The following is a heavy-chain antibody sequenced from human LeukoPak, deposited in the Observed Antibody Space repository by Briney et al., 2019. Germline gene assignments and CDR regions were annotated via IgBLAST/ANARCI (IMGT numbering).Heavy chain of an antibody. J-gene: IGHJ5*02. CDR2: INHSGST. CDR1: GGSISSGGYY. D-gene: IGHD6-13*01. CDR3: ASLGSWYSFDP. Sequence: KASETLSLTCAVSGGSISSGGYYWSWIRQPPGKGLEWIGEINHSGSTNYNPSLKSRVTISVDTSKNQFSQKLSSVTAADTAVYYCASLGSWYSFDPWGQGTLVTVSS. V-gene: IGHV4-34*01.